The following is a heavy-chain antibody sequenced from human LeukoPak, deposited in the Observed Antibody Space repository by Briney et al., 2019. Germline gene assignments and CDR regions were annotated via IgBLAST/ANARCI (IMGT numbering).Heavy chain of an antibody. J-gene: IGHJ6*02. CDR1: GFTFGDHA. CDR2: IRSKAYRGTT. V-gene: IGHV3-49*04. Sequence: GGSLRLSCRGSGFTFGDHAMSWVRQAPGKGLEWVGFIRSKAYRGTTEYAPSVKGRFTISRDDSISIAYLQMNSLITKDTAFYFCTRGPKQLWFHNGRDVWGQGTTVTVSS. D-gene: IGHD3-10*01. CDR3: TRGPKQLWFHNGRDV.